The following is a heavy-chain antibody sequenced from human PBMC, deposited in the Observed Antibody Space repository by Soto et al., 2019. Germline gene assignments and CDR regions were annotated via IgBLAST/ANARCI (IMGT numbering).Heavy chain of an antibody. V-gene: IGHV4-59*08. J-gene: IGHJ4*02. CDR1: GGSISSYY. Sequence: QVQLQESGPGLVKPSETLSLTCTVSGGSISSYYWSWVRQPPGKGLEWIGYIFYSGSSNYNPSLKSRVXXSXDXXKNQFSLKLTSVTAADTAVYYCARHSSSGYSPFDYWGQGTLVTVSS. D-gene: IGHD3-22*01. CDR3: ARHSSSGYSPFDY. CDR2: IFYSGSS.